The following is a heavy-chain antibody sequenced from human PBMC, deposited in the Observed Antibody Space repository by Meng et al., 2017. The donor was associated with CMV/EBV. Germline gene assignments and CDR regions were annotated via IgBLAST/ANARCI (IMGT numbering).Heavy chain of an antibody. J-gene: IGHJ6*02. CDR3: ARGEVVVVPPGGYYGMDV. D-gene: IGHD2-2*01. V-gene: IGHV3-48*03. CDR2: ISSIGSTT. CDR1: GFTFSSYE. Sequence: RAASGFTFSSYEMNWVRQAPGKGREWVSYISSIGSTTYYADSVKGRFTISRDNAKNSLYLQMNSLRAEDTAVYYCARGEVVVVPPGGYYGMDVWGQGTTVTVSS.